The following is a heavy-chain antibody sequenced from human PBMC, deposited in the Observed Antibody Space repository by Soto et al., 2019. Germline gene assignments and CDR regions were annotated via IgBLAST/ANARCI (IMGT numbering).Heavy chain of an antibody. Sequence: GASVKVSCKASGGTFSSYAISWVRQAPGQGLEWMGGIIPIFGTANYAQKFQGRVTITADKSTSTAYMELRSLRSEDTAVYYCSSSTSDGADMRISYSGMDVWGQGNTVTVSS. V-gene: IGHV1-69*06. CDR1: GGTFSSYA. CDR3: SSSTSDGADMRISYSGMDV. J-gene: IGHJ6*02. CDR2: IIPIFGTA. D-gene: IGHD2-2*01.